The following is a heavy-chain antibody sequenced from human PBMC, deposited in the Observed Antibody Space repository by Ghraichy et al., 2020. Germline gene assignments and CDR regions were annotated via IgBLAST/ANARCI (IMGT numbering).Heavy chain of an antibody. CDR2: IYYSGST. J-gene: IGHJ4*02. D-gene: IGHD6-13*01. V-gene: IGHV4-59*13. CDR3: ARGGGSNWYYFDY. CDR1: GDSISSYY. Sequence: TLSLSCTVSGDSISSYYWSWIRQPPGKGLEWIGYIYYSGSTNYNPSLKSRVTISVDTSKNQFSLKLSSVTAADTAVYYCARGGGSNWYYFDYWGQGTLVTVSS.